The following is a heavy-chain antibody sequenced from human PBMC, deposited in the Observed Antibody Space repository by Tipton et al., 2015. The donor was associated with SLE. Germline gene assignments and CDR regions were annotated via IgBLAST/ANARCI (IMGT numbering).Heavy chain of an antibody. Sequence: QSGAEVKKPGASVKVSCTASGYTFSSNYIHWVRQAPGQGLEWMGIVNPDTGGTSYAQRFQGRVTVTADTSSSTVYVELSSLRFDDTAVYYCARDRSRSGSDVFDCWGHGSLVTVSS. CDR2: VNPDTGGT. V-gene: IGHV1-46*01. J-gene: IGHJ4*01. CDR1: GYTFSSNY. D-gene: IGHD1-26*01. CDR3: ARDRSRSGSDVFDC.